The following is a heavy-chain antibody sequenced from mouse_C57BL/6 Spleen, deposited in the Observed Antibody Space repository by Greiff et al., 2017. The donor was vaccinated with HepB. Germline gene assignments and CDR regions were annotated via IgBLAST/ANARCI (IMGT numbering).Heavy chain of an antibody. CDR1: GYTFTSYW. V-gene: IGHV1-72*01. CDR3: ARSEGITTVVGGDFDY. Sequence: QQSCKASGYTFTSYWMHWVKQRPGRGLEWIGRIDPNSGGTKYNEKFKSKATLTVDKPSSTAYMQLSSLTSEDSAVYYCARSEGITTVVGGDFDYWGQGTTLTVSS. CDR2: IDPNSGGT. J-gene: IGHJ2*01. D-gene: IGHD1-1*01.